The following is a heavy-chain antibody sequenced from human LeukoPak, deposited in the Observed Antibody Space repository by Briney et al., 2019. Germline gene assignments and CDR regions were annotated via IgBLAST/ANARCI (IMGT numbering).Heavy chain of an antibody. D-gene: IGHD3-22*01. CDR3: AKDGGYWYYDSSGYYGDY. Sequence: PGKSLRLSCAASGFTFSNYGMHWVRQAPGKGLGWVAIISFDGSNKDYADSVKGRFTISRDNSKNTLYLQMNSLRAEDTAVYYCAKDGGYWYYDSSGYYGDYWGQGTLVTVSS. V-gene: IGHV3-30*18. J-gene: IGHJ4*02. CDR1: GFTFSNYG. CDR2: ISFDGSNK.